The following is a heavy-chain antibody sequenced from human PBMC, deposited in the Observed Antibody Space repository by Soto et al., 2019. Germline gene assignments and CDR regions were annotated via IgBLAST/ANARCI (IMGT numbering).Heavy chain of an antibody. CDR3: ARGYYGSGTYSVDY. CDR1: GYTLNSFY. Sequence: RASVKVSCKASGYTLNSFYMHWVRQAPGQGLEWMGLFNPFEGTTTYAQKFQGRVTLTRDTSTSTVDMELSSLRSEDTAAYYCARGYYGSGTYSVDYWGQGTLVTVSS. J-gene: IGHJ4*02. V-gene: IGHV1-46*02. CDR2: FNPFEGTT. D-gene: IGHD3-10*01.